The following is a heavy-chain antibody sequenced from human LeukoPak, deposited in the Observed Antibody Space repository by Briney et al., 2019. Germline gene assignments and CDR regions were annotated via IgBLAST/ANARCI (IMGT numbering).Heavy chain of an antibody. D-gene: IGHD3-22*01. Sequence: GGSLRLSCAGSGFTVSSNYMSWVRQAPGKGLEWVSVIYSGGSTYYADSVKGRFTISRDNSKNTLYLQMNSLRAEDTAVYYCARSDSSGYYYYGMDVWGQGTTVTVSS. CDR3: ARSDSSGYYYYGMDV. CDR2: IYSGGST. CDR1: GFTVSSNY. V-gene: IGHV3-66*01. J-gene: IGHJ6*02.